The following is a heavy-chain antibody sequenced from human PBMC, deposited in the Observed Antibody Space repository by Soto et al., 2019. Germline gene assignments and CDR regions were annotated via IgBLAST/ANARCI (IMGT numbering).Heavy chain of an antibody. CDR1: GFTFSSYG. D-gene: IGHD6-13*01. Sequence: QVQLVESGGGVVQPGRSLRLSCAASGFTFSSYGMHWVRQAPGKGLEWVAVISYDGSNKYYADSVKGRFTISRDNSKNTLYLQMNSLRAEDTAVYYCAKRYSSSWSNAPVDYWGQGTLVTVSS. CDR2: ISYDGSNK. CDR3: AKRYSSSWSNAPVDY. V-gene: IGHV3-30*18. J-gene: IGHJ4*02.